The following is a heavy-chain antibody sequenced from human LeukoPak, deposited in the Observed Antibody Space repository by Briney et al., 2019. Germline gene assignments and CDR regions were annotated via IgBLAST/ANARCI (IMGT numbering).Heavy chain of an antibody. Sequence: SVKVSCKASGDAFNSHTINWVRQAPGQGLEWVGSIIPSFGIPSYAQKFRGRATISADTSTTTAYMDLTSLRSEDTAVYYCARDFWGTMVRGTSMDVWGQGTTVTVSS. CDR2: IIPSFGIP. J-gene: IGHJ6*02. V-gene: IGHV1-69*10. CDR1: GDAFNSHT. D-gene: IGHD3-10*01. CDR3: ARDFWGTMVRGTSMDV.